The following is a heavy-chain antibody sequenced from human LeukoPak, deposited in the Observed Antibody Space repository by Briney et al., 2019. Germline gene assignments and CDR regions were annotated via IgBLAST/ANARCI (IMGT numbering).Heavy chain of an antibody. Sequence: PGGSLRLSCAASGFTFSSDWMSWVRQAPGKGLEWVANIKQDGSEKYYVDSVKGRFTISRDNAKNSLYLQMNSLRAEDTAVYYCARDHHYYDSRASSLYWGQGTLVTVSS. J-gene: IGHJ4*02. D-gene: IGHD3-22*01. V-gene: IGHV3-7*01. CDR3: ARDHHYYDSRASSLY. CDR1: GFTFSSDW. CDR2: IKQDGSEK.